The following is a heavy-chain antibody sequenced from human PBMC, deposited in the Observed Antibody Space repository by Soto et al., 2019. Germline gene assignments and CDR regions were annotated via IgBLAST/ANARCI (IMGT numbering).Heavy chain of an antibody. CDR3: ARGSHKLHSYDSSGFYHYVDY. J-gene: IGHJ4*02. CDR2: INDSGST. D-gene: IGHD3-22*01. Sequence: SEALSLTCAVYGGAFSDYSWTWIRQPPGKGLEWIGEINDSGSTNYTPSLERRVTISRDMSKNRFSLKLSSVTAADTAVYYCARGSHKLHSYDSSGFYHYVDYWGQGSVVTVSS. V-gene: IGHV4-34*01. CDR1: GGAFSDYS.